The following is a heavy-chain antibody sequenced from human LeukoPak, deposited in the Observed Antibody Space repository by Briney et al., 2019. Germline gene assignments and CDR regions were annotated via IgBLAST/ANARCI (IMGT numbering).Heavy chain of an antibody. D-gene: IGHD5-18*01. Sequence: SVTVSCKASGGTFSSYAISWVRQAPGQGLEWMGGIXPIFGTAXYAQKFQGRVTITADESTSTAYMELSSLRSEDTAVYYCAREAWGYGXXGXAFDIWGQGTMVTVSS. V-gene: IGHV1-69*13. CDR2: IXPIFGTA. J-gene: IGHJ3*02. CDR3: AREAWGYGXXGXAFDI. CDR1: GGTFSSYA.